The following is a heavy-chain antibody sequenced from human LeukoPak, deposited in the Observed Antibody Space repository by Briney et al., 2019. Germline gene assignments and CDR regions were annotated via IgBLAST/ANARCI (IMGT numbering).Heavy chain of an antibody. J-gene: IGHJ4*02. CDR3: AKGYGSGSGGIDY. CDR2: ISYDGSNK. D-gene: IGHD3-10*01. V-gene: IGHV3-30-3*01. Sequence: GGSLRLSCAASGFTFSSYAMHWVRQAPGKGLEWVAVISYDGSNKYYADSVKGRFTISRDNSKNTLYLQMNSLRAEDTAVYYCAKGYGSGSGGIDYWGQGTLVTVSS. CDR1: GFTFSSYA.